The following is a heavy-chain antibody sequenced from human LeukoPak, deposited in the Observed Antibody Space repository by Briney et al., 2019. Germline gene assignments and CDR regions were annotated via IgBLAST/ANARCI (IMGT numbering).Heavy chain of an antibody. J-gene: IGHJ4*02. D-gene: IGHD6-19*01. CDR2: ISSSGSNT. Sequence: GGSLTLSCAASGFTFSRYEMKWVRPPPGRGLEWVSYISSSGSNTYYADSVKERFTIYRDNAKNSLYLKMNSLRAEDTAVYYCARDGSGWYHYFDYWGQGTLVTVSS. CDR1: GFTFSRYE. CDR3: ARDGSGWYHYFDY. V-gene: IGHV3-48*03.